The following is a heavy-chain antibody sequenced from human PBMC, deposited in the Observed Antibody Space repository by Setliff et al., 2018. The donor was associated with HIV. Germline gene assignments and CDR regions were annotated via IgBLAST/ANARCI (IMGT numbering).Heavy chain of an antibody. Sequence: ASVKASCKASGYTFTSYGTSWVRQAPGQGLEWMGWISAYNGNTNSAQKFQGRVSMTRDTSILPAYMELSRLRSDDTAVYYCAWGAVDDDYFEYWGQGTLVTVSS. V-gene: IGHV1-18*01. D-gene: IGHD3-16*01. CDR2: ISAYNGNT. CDR1: GYTFTSYG. J-gene: IGHJ4*02. CDR3: AWGAVDDDYFEY.